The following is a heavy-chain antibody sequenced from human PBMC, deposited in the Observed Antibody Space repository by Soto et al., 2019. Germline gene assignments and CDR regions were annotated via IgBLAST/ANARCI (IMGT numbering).Heavy chain of an antibody. CDR1: GFTFSSYA. Sequence: EVQLLESGGGLVQPGGSLRLSCAASGFTFSSYAMSWVRQAPGKGLEWVSAISGSGGSTYYADSVKGRFTISRDNSKKNLELQMNSRRAEDTAADYCGTVPSDRDSNYFDYWGQGTLVTVSS. V-gene: IGHV3-23*01. D-gene: IGHD4-17*01. CDR3: GTVPSDRDSNYFDY. J-gene: IGHJ4*02. CDR2: ISGSGGST.